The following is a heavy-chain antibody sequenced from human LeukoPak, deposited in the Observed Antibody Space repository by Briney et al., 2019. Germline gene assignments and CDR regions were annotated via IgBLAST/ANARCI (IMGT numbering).Heavy chain of an antibody. CDR2: IYSSGTT. CDR3: ARDRSYLGSCDRDSDY. J-gene: IGHJ4*02. CDR1: GGSISSYY. D-gene: IGHD1-26*01. V-gene: IGHV4-4*07. Sequence: SGTLSLTCTVSGGSISSYYWSWMRQPAGKGLEWIGRIYSSGTTNYNPSLKSRVTMSVDTSKNQFSLILSSVTAADTAVYYCARDRSYLGSCDRDSDYWGQGTLVTVSS.